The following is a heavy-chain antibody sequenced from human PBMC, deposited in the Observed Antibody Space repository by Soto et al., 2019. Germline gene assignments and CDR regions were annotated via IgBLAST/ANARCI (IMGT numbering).Heavy chain of an antibody. CDR3: ARVSSYYVLDY. V-gene: IGHV1-3*05. Sequence: QVQLVQSGAEEKKPGASVKVSCKASGYTFTNYAMHWVRQAPGQRLEWMGWINAGNGNTKYSQKFQGRVTITSDTSASTAYMELSSLRSEDTAVYFCARVSSYYVLDYWGQGTLVTVSS. D-gene: IGHD1-26*01. CDR2: INAGNGNT. J-gene: IGHJ4*02. CDR1: GYTFTNYA.